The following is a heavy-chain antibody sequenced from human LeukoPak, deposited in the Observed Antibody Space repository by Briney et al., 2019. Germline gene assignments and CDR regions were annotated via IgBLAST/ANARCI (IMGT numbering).Heavy chain of an antibody. CDR1: GSTVSSNY. Sequence: GGSLRLSCAASGSTVSSNYMSWVRQAPGKGLEWVSVIYSGGSTYYADSVKGRFTISRDNSKNTLYLQMNSLRAEDTAVYYCARAGGYCSGGSCYSFGVFDPWGQGTLVTVSS. CDR2: IYSGGST. J-gene: IGHJ5*02. D-gene: IGHD2-15*01. CDR3: ARAGGYCSGGSCYSFGVFDP. V-gene: IGHV3-53*01.